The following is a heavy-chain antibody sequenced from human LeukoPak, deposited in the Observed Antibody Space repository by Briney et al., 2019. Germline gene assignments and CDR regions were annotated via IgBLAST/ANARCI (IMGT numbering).Heavy chain of an antibody. J-gene: IGHJ4*02. D-gene: IGHD3-22*01. CDR1: GDSVSRSSYY. Sequence: SGTLSLTCTVSGDSVSRSSYYWTWIRQPPGKGLEWIGYIYYIGSTNYNPSLRSRLTMSEDTSKNQFSLRLSSVIAADTAVYYCARYYDSTGFFDYWGQGTLVTVSS. CDR3: ARYYDSTGFFDY. V-gene: IGHV4-61*01. CDR2: IYYIGST.